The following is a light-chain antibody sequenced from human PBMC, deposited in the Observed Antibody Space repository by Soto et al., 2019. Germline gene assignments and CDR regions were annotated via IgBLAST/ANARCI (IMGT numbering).Light chain of an antibody. CDR1: RSISRC. CDR3: QQSYSTLSIT. Sequence: IPMTQCPSSLSASXGDGVTIDRRASRSISRCLNGYRQKPGKASKLLXXAASSLQSGVQSRLSGSGSGKDFTLTISSLQPEDFATYYCQQSYSTLSITFGQGTRLEIK. V-gene: IGKV1-39*01. J-gene: IGKJ5*01. CDR2: AAS.